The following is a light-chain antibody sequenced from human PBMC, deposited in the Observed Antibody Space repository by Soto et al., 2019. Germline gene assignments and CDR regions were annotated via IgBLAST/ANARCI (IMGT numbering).Light chain of an antibody. Sequence: EIMLTQSPSSLSASPGEGVTLSFRASQGIGNTLGWYQHKPGQTPTLLIYDTSARPSGVPARFSGSRSGPEFTLTISSLQPEDIATYYCQQYDTYPVTFGRGTKVDIK. V-gene: IGKV3-15*01. CDR2: DTS. J-gene: IGKJ4*01. CDR1: QGIGNT. CDR3: QQYDTYPVT.